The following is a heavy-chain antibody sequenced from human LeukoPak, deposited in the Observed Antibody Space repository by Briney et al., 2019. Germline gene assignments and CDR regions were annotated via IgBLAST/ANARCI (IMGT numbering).Heavy chain of an antibody. CDR2: IYFSGST. D-gene: IGHD5-18*01. CDR3: VRGYNYGWGRVYYYSFMDV. J-gene: IGHJ6*03. CDR1: ARSISSSSDY. V-gene: IGHV4-39*01. Sequence: SSETPSLPCTVSARSISSSSDYWGWIRQPPGKGLEWIGSIYFSGSTYYSPFCKSQVTISVETSKNQFSLKLSSVTAADTAVYYCVRGYNYGWGRVYYYSFMDVWGKGTTVAVSS.